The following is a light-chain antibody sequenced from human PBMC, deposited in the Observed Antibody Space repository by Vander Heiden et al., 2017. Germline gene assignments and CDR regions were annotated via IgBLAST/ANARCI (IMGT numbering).Light chain of an antibody. V-gene: IGKV3-11*01. Sequence: EIVLTQSPATLSLSPGERATLSCRASQSVSSHLAWYQQTPGQAPRLLIYDASNRATGIPARFSGSGSGTDFTLTISSLEPEDCAVYYCQQRAFGQGTKVEIK. CDR1: QSVSSH. CDR3: QQRA. J-gene: IGKJ1*01. CDR2: DAS.